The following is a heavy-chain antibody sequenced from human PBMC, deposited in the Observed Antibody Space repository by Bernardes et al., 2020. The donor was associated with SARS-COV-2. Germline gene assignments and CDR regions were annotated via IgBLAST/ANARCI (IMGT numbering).Heavy chain of an antibody. D-gene: IGHD3-22*01. CDR1: GFTFTNAW. Sequence: GGSLRLSCAASGFTFTNAWMSWVRQAPGKGLEWVGRIKSNTDGGTTDYAAPVKGRFTISRDDSRNTLYVQMNSLKTEDTAVYFCTTDGWSSGLYYYYYGMDVWGQGTTVTVSS. V-gene: IGHV3-15*01. J-gene: IGHJ6*02. CDR2: IKSNTDGGTT. CDR3: TTDGWSSGLYYYYYGMDV.